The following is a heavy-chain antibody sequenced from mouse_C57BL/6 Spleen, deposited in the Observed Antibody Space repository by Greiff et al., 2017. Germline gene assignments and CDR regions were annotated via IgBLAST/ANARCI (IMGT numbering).Heavy chain of an antibody. V-gene: IGHV1-69*01. CDR1: GYTFTSYW. D-gene: IGHD4-1*01. J-gene: IGHJ3*01. CDR3: AINWEGFAY. CDR2: IDPSDSYT. Sequence: QVQLQQPGAELVMPGASVKLSCKASGYTFTSYWMHWVKQRPGQGLEWIGEIDPSDSYTNYNQKFKGKSTLTVDKSSSTAYMQLSSLTSEDSAVYYCAINWEGFAYWGQGTLVTVSA.